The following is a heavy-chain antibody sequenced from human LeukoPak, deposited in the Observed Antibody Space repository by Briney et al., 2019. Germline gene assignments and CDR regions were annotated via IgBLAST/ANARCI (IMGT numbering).Heavy chain of an antibody. CDR1: GFTFSNAW. D-gene: IGHD3-22*01. CDR2: IKSKTGGGTT. Sequence: PGGSLRLSCAASGFTFSNAWMSWVRQAPGKGLEWVGRIKSKTGGGTTDYAAPVKGRFTISRDDSKNTLYLQMNSLKTEDTAVYYCTTDMYYYDSSGYADYWGQGTLVTVSS. J-gene: IGHJ4*02. V-gene: IGHV3-15*01. CDR3: TTDMYYYDSSGYADY.